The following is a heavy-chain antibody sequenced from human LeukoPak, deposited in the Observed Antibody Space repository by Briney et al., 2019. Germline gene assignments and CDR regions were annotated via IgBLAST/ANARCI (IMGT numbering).Heavy chain of an antibody. CDR3: ARGPYSYNYDIPVDYFGY. CDR2: ISSSSSYT. Sequence: GGSLRLSCAASGFTFSDYYMSWIRQAPGKGLEWVSYISSSSSYTNYADSVKGRFTISRDNAKNSLYLQMNSLRAEDTAVYYCARGPYSYNYDIPVDYFGYWGQGTLVTVSS. J-gene: IGHJ4*02. CDR1: GFTFSDYY. D-gene: IGHD3-9*01. V-gene: IGHV3-11*06.